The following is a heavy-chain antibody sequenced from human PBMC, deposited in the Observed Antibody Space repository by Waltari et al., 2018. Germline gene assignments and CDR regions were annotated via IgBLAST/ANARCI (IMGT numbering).Heavy chain of an antibody. J-gene: IGHJ6*03. D-gene: IGHD2-15*01. V-gene: IGHV1-69*14. Sequence: QVQLVQSGAEVKKPGSSVKVSCKASGGTFSSYAISWVRQAPGQGLEWMGWISPSCGTANYAQKFQGRVTITADKSTSTAYMELSSLRSEDTAVYYCAGGALVAASSYYYYYMDVWGKGTTVTVSS. CDR3: AGGALVAASSYYYYYMDV. CDR2: ISPSCGTA. CDR1: GGTFSSYA.